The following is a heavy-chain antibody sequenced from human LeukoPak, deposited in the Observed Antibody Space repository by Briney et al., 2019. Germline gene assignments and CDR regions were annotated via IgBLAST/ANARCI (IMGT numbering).Heavy chain of an antibody. CDR2: ISGSGGHT. CDR3: AKDAGTYPFYFDS. V-gene: IGHV3-23*01. J-gene: IGHJ4*02. Sequence: GGSLRLSCEASGFTFNSHAMTWVRLAPGKGLEWVSSISGSGGHTYYADSVKGRFTVSRDNSKNTLYLQMSSLRAEDTASYHCAKDAGTYPFYFDSWGPGSLVTVSS. CDR1: GFTFNSHA.